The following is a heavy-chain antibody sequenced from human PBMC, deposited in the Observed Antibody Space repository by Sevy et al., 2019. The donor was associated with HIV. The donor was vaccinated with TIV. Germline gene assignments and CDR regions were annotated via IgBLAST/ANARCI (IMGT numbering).Heavy chain of an antibody. CDR3: ARGLFQELFPIDY. CDR2: IIPIFGTA. D-gene: IGHD3-10*02. V-gene: IGHV1-69*13. Sequence: ASVKVSCKTSGGTFSSYAISWVRQAPGQGLEWMGGIIPIFGTANYAQKFQGRVTITADESTSTAYMELSSLRSEDTAVYYCARGLFQELFPIDYWGQGTLVTVSS. J-gene: IGHJ4*02. CDR1: GGTFSSYA.